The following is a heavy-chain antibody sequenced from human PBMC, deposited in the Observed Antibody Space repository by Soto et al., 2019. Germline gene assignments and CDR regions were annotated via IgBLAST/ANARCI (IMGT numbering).Heavy chain of an antibody. CDR3: ATQGFGVLHGLVDV. J-gene: IGHJ6*02. CDR1: GGSISSISNHY. CDR2: ISYSGYT. Sequence: QVQLQESGPGLVKPSETLSLTCTVSGGSISSISNHYCSWIRQPAGKGLEWIGYISYSGYTSYNPSLKSRVIISVDTSKNQVSLNLASVTDADTAVYYCATQGFGVLHGLVDVWGQGTTVTVSS. V-gene: IGHV4-59*08. D-gene: IGHD3-10*01.